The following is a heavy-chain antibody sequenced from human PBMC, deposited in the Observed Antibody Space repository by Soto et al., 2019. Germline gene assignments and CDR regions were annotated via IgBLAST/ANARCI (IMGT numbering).Heavy chain of an antibody. CDR1: GFTFSSYA. Sequence: QVQLVESGGGVVQPGRSLRLSCAASGFTFSSYAMHWVRQAPGKGLEWVAVISYDGSNKYYADSVKGRFTISRDNSKNTLYLQMNSLRAEDTAVDYCARSGSYSTPSDYWGQGTLVTVSS. V-gene: IGHV3-30-3*01. D-gene: IGHD1-26*01. CDR2: ISYDGSNK. J-gene: IGHJ4*02. CDR3: ARSGSYSTPSDY.